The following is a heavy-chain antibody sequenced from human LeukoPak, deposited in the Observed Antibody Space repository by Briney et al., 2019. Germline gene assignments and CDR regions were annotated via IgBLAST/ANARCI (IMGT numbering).Heavy chain of an antibody. CDR2: ISTYNGNT. Sequence: GASVKVSCKASGYSFVLYGISWVRQAPGQGPEWMGWISTYNGNTKYAQKFQGRVTMTTDTSTSTAYMELSRLRSDDTAVYYCARDGGSRGEMGYWGQGTLVTVSS. V-gene: IGHV1-18*01. D-gene: IGHD5-24*01. CDR3: ARDGGSRGEMGY. J-gene: IGHJ4*02. CDR1: GYSFVLYG.